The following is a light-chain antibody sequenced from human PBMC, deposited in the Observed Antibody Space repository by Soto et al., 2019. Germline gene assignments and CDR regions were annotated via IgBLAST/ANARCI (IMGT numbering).Light chain of an antibody. Sequence: ASQSVNSSHLAWYQQKPGQAPRLLISGASSRATGIPDRFTGSGSGTDFTLTISRLEPEDFAVYYCQQYGSSPRTFGQGTKVDIK. CDR1: QSVNSSH. CDR2: GAS. CDR3: QQYGSSPRT. J-gene: IGKJ1*01. V-gene: IGKV3-20*01.